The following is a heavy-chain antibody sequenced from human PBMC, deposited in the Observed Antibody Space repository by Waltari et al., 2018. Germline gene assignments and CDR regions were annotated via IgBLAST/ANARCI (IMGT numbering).Heavy chain of an antibody. V-gene: IGHV1-2*02. Sequence: QVQLLQSAPEPKKPGASVKVSCKTSGYSTGDYIHWVREAPGQGLERLGLINPNRGSTDYAEKCQDRVTLTRDTSNSTVYMELSSLSSDDTAVDYCARVWFHSGFDFSGQGTLVAVTS. CDR1: GYSTGDY. CDR3: ARVWFHSGFDF. J-gene: IGHJ4*02. CDR2: INPNRGST. D-gene: IGHD1-26*01.